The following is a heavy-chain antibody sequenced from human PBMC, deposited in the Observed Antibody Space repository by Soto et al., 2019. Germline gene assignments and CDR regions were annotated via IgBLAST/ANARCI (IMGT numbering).Heavy chain of an antibody. D-gene: IGHD2-2*02. CDR3: ARAGCSSTSCYTDPDAFDI. CDR1: GGSFSGYY. CDR2: INHSGST. Sequence: PSETLSLTCAVYGGSFSGYYWSWIRQPPGKGLEWIGEINHSGSTNYNPSLKSRVTISVDTSKNQFSLKLSSVTAADTAVYYCARAGCSSTSCYTDPDAFDIWGQGTMVTVSS. V-gene: IGHV4-34*01. J-gene: IGHJ3*02.